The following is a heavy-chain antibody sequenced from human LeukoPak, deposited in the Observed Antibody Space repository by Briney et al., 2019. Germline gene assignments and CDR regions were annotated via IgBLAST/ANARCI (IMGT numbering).Heavy chain of an antibody. CDR1: GGTFSSYA. J-gene: IGHJ6*02. CDR3: ARDPNIVVVPAATDYYYGMDV. D-gene: IGHD2-2*01. V-gene: IGHV1-69*04. Sequence: SVKVSCKASGGTFSSYAISWVRRAPGQGLEWMGRIIPIFGIANYAQKFQGRVTITADKSTSTAYMELSSLRSEDTAVYYCARDPNIVVVPAATDYYYGMDVWGQGATVTVSS. CDR2: IIPIFGIA.